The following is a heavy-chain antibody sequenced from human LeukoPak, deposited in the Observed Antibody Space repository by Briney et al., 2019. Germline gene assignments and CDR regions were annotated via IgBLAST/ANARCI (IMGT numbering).Heavy chain of an antibody. CDR2: IRSKAYGGTT. D-gene: IGHD2-2*01. J-gene: IGHJ6*04. CDR1: GFTFGDYA. Sequence: GGSLRLSCTASGFTFGDYAMSWVRQATGKGLEWVGFIRSKAYGGTTEYAASVKGRFTISRDDSKSIAYLQMNSLKTEDTAVYYCTRDIVVVPAAIYYYYYYGMDVWGKGTTVTVSS. V-gene: IGHV3-49*04. CDR3: TRDIVVVPAAIYYYYYYGMDV.